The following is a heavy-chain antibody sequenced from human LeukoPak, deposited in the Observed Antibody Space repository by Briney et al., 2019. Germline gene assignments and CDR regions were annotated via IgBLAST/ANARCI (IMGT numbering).Heavy chain of an antibody. D-gene: IGHD1-26*01. Sequence: GGSLRLSCAASGFTFSSYWMHWVRQAPGKGLVWVSRINSDGSATYYADSVKGRFTISRDNAKNTLFLQMNSLRAEDTAVYYCARDRGSYYYFDYWGQGILVTVSS. CDR1: GFTFSSYW. CDR3: ARDRGSYYYFDY. V-gene: IGHV3-74*01. J-gene: IGHJ4*02. CDR2: INSDGSAT.